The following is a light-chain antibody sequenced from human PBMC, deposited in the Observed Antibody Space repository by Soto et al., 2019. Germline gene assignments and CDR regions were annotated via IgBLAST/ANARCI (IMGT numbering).Light chain of an antibody. CDR1: QSVSSY. V-gene: IGKV3-11*01. CDR3: QQRFNWPGLT. J-gene: IGKJ4*01. CDR2: DAS. Sequence: EIVLTQSPATLSLSPGERATLSCRASQSVSSYLAWYQQKPGQAPRLVISDASNRATGIPARFSGRGSGTNFTLTISSLEPEDFAVYYCQQRFNWPGLTFGGGTKVDIK.